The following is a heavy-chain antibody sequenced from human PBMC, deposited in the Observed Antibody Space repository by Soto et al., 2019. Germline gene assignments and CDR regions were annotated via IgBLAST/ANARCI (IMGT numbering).Heavy chain of an antibody. CDR3: GKAGGSELRYFDWPEVGV. V-gene: IGHV3-30*18. D-gene: IGHD3-9*01. CDR1: GFSFFNYG. J-gene: IGHJ4*02. Sequence: QVHVVESGGGVVQPGTSLRLSCTDSGFSFFNYGFAWIRQAPGKGLEWVAVVTYDSSEKYYADSVKGRFTISRDNSKNTVYLQMDSLQHNDSALYYCGKAGGSELRYFDWPEVGVWGQGTLVTVSS. CDR2: VTYDSSEK.